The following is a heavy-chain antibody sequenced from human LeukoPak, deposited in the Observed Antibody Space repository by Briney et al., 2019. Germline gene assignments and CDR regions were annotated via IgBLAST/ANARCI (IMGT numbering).Heavy chain of an antibody. J-gene: IGHJ4*02. CDR1: GFTFSNSW. D-gene: IGHD3-10*01. CDR3: ARGLSGSGSLYYFDY. CDR2: IKGDGSNA. Sequence: GGSLRLSCAASGFTFSNSWMHWVRQGPGKGLVWVSRIKGDGSNAYYADSVKGRFTIFRDNAKNTLYLQMNSLRAEDTAVYYCARGLSGSGSLYYFDYWGQGTLVTISS. V-gene: IGHV3-74*01.